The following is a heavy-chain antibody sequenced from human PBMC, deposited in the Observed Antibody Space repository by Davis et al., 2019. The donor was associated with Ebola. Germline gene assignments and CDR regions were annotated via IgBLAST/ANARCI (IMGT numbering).Heavy chain of an antibody. CDR1: RFTFSSYW. CDR2: IKQDGSEK. Sequence: GGSLRLSCAASRFTFSSYWMSWVRQAPGKGLEWVANIKQDGSEKYYVDSVKGRFTISRDNAKNSLYLQMNSLRAEDTAVYYCARSSIAARPGYYYGMDVWGQGTTVTVSS. D-gene: IGHD6-6*01. CDR3: ARSSIAARPGYYYGMDV. V-gene: IGHV3-7*01. J-gene: IGHJ6*02.